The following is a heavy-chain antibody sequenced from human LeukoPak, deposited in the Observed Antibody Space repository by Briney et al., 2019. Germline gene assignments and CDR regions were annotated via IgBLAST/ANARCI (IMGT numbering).Heavy chain of an antibody. J-gene: IGHJ3*02. V-gene: IGHV4-4*02. D-gene: IGHD6-19*01. CDR2: IYHSGST. CDR3: ASFGSSGWYLGAFDI. CDR1: GGSISSSNW. Sequence: SGTLSLTCAVSGGSISSSNWWSWVRQPPGKGLEWIGEIYHSGSTNYNPSLKSRVTISVDKSKNQFSLKLSSVTAADTAMYYCASFGSSGWYLGAFDIWGQGTMVTVSS.